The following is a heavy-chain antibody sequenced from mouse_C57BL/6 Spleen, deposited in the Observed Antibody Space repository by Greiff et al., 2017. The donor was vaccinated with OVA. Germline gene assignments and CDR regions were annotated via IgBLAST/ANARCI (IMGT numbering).Heavy chain of an antibody. D-gene: IGHD2-3*01. J-gene: IGHJ2*01. CDR3: ARGGLDGYGDY. CDR2: IDPSDSYT. Sequence: VQLQQPGAELVMPGASVKLSCKASGYTFTSYWMHWVKQRPGQGLEWIGEIDPSDSYTNYNQKFKGKSTLTVDKSSSTAYMPLSSLRSEDSAVYDCARGGLDGYGDYWGQGTTLTVSA. CDR1: GYTFTSYW. V-gene: IGHV1-69*01.